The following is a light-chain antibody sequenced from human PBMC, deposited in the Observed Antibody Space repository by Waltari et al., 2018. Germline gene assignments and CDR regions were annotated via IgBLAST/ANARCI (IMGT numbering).Light chain of an antibody. CDR1: QDISIY. J-gene: IGKJ1*01. CDR3: QQYYNFPWT. Sequence: VIWMTQSPSLVSASIGDRVTISCRMSQDISIYLGWYQQKAGKAPELLIYGATTLQSGVPSRFSGSGSGTDFTLTISRLQSEDFATYYCQQYYNFPWTFGQGTTVEI. V-gene: IGKV1D-8*03. CDR2: GAT.